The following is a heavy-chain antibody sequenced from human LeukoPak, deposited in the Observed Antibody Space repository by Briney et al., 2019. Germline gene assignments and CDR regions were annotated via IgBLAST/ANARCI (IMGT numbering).Heavy chain of an antibody. Sequence: GRSLRLSSAASGFTFSSYGMHWVRQAPGKGLEWVAVIWYDGSNKYYADSVKGRFTISRDNSKNTLYLQMNSLRAEDTAVYYCARDHGDPYYFDYWGQGTLVTVSS. V-gene: IGHV3-33*01. J-gene: IGHJ4*02. CDR2: IWYDGSNK. CDR1: GFTFSSYG. D-gene: IGHD4-17*01. CDR3: ARDHGDPYYFDY.